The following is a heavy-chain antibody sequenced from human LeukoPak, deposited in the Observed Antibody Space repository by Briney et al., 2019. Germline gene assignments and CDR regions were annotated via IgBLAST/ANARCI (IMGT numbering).Heavy chain of an antibody. D-gene: IGHD2-2*01. CDR3: AKDPGFSYCSSTSCYFDY. CDR1: GFTVSSNY. Sequence: GGSLRLSCAASGFTVSSNYMSWVRQAPGKGLEWVSVIYSGGSTYYADSVKGRFTISRDNSKNTLYLQMNSLRAEDTAVYYCAKDPGFSYCSSTSCYFDYWGQGTLVTVSS. CDR2: IYSGGST. V-gene: IGHV3-53*05. J-gene: IGHJ4*02.